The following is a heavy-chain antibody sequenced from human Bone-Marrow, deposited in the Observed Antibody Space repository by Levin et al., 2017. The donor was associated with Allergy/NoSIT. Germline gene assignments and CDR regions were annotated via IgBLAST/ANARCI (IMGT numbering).Heavy chain of an antibody. CDR3: ASWVVVAANVAWFDP. V-gene: IGHV4-61*01. J-gene: IGHJ5*02. CDR1: GGSVSSGSYY. CDR2: INHSGST. Sequence: PSETLSLTCTVSGGSVSSGSYYWSWIRQPPGKGLEWIGYINHSGSTNYNPSLKSRVTISVDTSKNQFSLKLSSVTAADTAVYYCASWVVVAANVAWFDPWGQGTLVTVSS. D-gene: IGHD2-15*01.